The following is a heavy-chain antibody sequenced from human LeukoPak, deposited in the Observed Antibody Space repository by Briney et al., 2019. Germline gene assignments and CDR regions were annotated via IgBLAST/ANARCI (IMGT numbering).Heavy chain of an antibody. V-gene: IGHV1-69*05. CDR3: ASGPSSGYYSEYFQH. D-gene: IGHD3-22*01. Sequence: ASVKVSCKASGGTFSSYAISWVRQAPGQGLEWMGGIIPIFGTANYAQKFQGRVTITTDESTSTAYMELSSLRSEDTAVYYCASGPSSGYYSEYFQHWGQGTLVTVSS. CDR2: IIPIFGTA. J-gene: IGHJ1*01. CDR1: GGTFSSYA.